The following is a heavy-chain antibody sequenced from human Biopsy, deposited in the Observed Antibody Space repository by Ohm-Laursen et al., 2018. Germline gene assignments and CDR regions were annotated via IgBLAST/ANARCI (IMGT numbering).Heavy chain of an antibody. CDR2: ISGSAGST. V-gene: IGHV3-23*01. Sequence: SLRLSCAASGFAFSNYAMSWVRQAPGKGLEWVSAISGSAGSTNYADSVKGRFTISRDNSKNALYLQIDNLRAEDTALYYCARAGPYYSDFWGQGTLVTVSS. CDR1: GFAFSNYA. CDR3: ARAGPYYSDF. J-gene: IGHJ4*02.